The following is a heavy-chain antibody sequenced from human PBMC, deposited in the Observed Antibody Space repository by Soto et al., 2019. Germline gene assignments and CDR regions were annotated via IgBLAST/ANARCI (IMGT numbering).Heavy chain of an antibody. CDR1: GGSISSYY. CDR2: IYYSGST. CDR3: ARGEIQLWLNYYYGMDV. J-gene: IGHJ6*02. Sequence: PSETLSLTCTVSGGSISSYYWSWIRQPPGKGLEWIGYIYYSGSTNYNPSLKSRVTISVDTSKNQFSLKLSSVTAADTAVYYCARGEIQLWLNYYYGMDVWGQGTTVTVSS. V-gene: IGHV4-59*01. D-gene: IGHD5-18*01.